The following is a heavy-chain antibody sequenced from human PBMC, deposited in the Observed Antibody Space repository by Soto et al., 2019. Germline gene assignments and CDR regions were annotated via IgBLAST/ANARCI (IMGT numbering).Heavy chain of an antibody. J-gene: IGHJ2*01. CDR1: GFTFSSYG. Sequence: QVQLVESGGGVVQPGRSLRLSCAASGFTFSSYGMHWVRQAPGKGLEWVAVIWYDGSNKYYADSVKGRFTISRDNSKNTLYLQMNSLRAEDTAVYYCARDRRVDCSSTSCYGDEWYFDLWGRGTLVTVSS. V-gene: IGHV3-33*01. CDR3: ARDRRVDCSSTSCYGDEWYFDL. D-gene: IGHD2-2*01. CDR2: IWYDGSNK.